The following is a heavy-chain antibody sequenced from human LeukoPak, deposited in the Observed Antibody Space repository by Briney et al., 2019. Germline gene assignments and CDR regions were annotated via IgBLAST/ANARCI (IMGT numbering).Heavy chain of an antibody. J-gene: IGHJ4*02. CDR2: ISGSGGST. V-gene: IGHV3-23*01. Sequence: GGSLRLSCAASGFTFSSNAMSWVRQAPGKGLEWVSAISGSGGSTYYADSVKGRFTISRDNAKNSLYLQMNSLRAEDTAVYYCAREYSSSSGRSFDYWGQGTLVTVSS. D-gene: IGHD6-6*01. CDR3: AREYSSSSGRSFDY. CDR1: GFTFSSNA.